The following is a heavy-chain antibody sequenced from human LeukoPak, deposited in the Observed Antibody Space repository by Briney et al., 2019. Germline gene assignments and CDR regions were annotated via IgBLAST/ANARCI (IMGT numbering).Heavy chain of an antibody. CDR2: ISWNSGSI. CDR1: GFTFDDYA. CDR3: AKDISDSSGYHYYFDY. D-gene: IGHD3-22*01. J-gene: IGHJ4*02. Sequence: GRSLSLSCAVSGFTFDDYAMHWVREAPGKGLEWVSGISWNSGSIGYADSVKGRFTISRDNAKNSLYLQMNSLRAEDTPLYYRAKDISDSSGYHYYFDYWGQGPLVTVSS. V-gene: IGHV3-9*01.